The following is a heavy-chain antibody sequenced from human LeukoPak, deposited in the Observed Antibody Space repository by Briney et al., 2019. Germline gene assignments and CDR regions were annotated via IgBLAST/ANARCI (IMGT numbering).Heavy chain of an antibody. D-gene: IGHD2-2*01. CDR3: ARSRCSDSTSCYYFFFFDS. CDR1: GYTFSAYG. CDR2: SSGTGYNM. J-gene: IGHJ4*02. Sequence: ASVTVSCTASGYTFSAYGITWVRQAPGQGLEWMAWSSGTGYNMEYAQKFQGRVTMTTDTSTSTAYLELRSLRSDDTAVYYCARSRCSDSTSCYYFFFFDSWGQGSLVTVSS. V-gene: IGHV1-18*01.